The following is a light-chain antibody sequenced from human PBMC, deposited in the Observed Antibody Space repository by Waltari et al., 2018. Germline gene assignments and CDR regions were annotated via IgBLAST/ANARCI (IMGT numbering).Light chain of an antibody. CDR2: DVN. CDR3: SSYASNCR. J-gene: IGLJ3*02. CDR1: NRYGDNYYL. Sequence: QSALTQPASVSGSTGQSITISCPGPNRYGDNYYLDSWYQQHPGKAPKLIIYDVNTRPSGVSNRYSGSKSGNTASLTISALQAEDEADYYCSSYASNCRFGGGTKLTVL. V-gene: IGLV2-14*01.